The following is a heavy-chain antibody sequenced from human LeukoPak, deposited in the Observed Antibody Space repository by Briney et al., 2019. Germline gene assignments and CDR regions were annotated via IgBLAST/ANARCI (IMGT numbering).Heavy chain of an antibody. D-gene: IGHD5-12*01. V-gene: IGHV3-23*01. CDR2: ITGDGGDT. CDR3: AKGVGFRSGPDY. J-gene: IGHJ4*02. CDR1: GLTFSFSDYG. Sequence: QPGGSLRPSCAASGLTFSFSDYGMTWVRQAPGKGLDWVSGITGDGGDTYYADSVKGRFTISRDSSKSTLYLQMNSLRAEDTAVYYCAKGVGFRSGPDYWGQGILVTVSS.